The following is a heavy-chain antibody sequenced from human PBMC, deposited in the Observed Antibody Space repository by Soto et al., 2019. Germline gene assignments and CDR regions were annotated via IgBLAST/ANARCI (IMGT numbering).Heavy chain of an antibody. J-gene: IGHJ4*02. D-gene: IGHD3-22*01. CDR3: VKGEYYYDSSGYYPFDD. V-gene: IGHV3-64D*06. Sequence: GGSLRLSCSASGFTFSIYAMHWVRQAPGKGLEYVSSISTNGGSTHYADSVKGRFTISRDNSKNTQYLQMSSLRADDTAVYYCVKGEYYYDSSGYYPFDDWGQGT. CDR2: ISTNGGST. CDR1: GFTFSIYA.